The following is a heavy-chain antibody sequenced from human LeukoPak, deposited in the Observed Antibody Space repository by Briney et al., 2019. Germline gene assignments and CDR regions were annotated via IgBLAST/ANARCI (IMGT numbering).Heavy chain of an antibody. D-gene: IGHD6-13*01. CDR1: GFTFSDSF. CDR3: PTSSWYRLAY. Sequence: GGSLRLSCAASGFTFSDSFMSWVRQAPGKGLEWVGRSRNKADSYTAEYAASVKGRFTISRDESKNSLYLQISSLETEDAAVYYCPTSSWYRLAYWGQGSLVTVSS. J-gene: IGHJ4*02. CDR2: SRNKADSYTA. V-gene: IGHV3-72*01.